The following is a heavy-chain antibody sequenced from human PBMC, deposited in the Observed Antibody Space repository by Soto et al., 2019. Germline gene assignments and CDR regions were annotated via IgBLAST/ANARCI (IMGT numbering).Heavy chain of an antibody. CDR2: ISYDGSNK. CDR3: AIGPTDSFGGFDT. D-gene: IGHD3-22*01. CDR1: GFIFSNYV. V-gene: IGHV3-30-3*01. J-gene: IGHJ5*02. Sequence: QVQLVESGGGVVQPGRSLRLSCAASGFIFSNYVMHWVRQAPGKGLEWVALISYDGSNKYYADSVKGRFTISRENSKNTLYLQMNSLRAEDTAVYYCAIGPTDSFGGFDTWGQGTLVTVSS.